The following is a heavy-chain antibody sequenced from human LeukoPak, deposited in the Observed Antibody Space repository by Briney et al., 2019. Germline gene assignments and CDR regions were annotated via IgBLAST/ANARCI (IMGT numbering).Heavy chain of an antibody. V-gene: IGHV4-59*01. CDR3: ARDYSGGGTDAFDI. J-gene: IGHJ3*02. CDR1: GGSISGYY. Sequence: SETLSLTCTVSGGSISGYYWSWIRQPPGKGLEWIGYIYYSGSTNYNPSLKSRVTISIDTSKNQFSLKLSSVTAADTAVYYCARDYSGGGTDAFDIWGQGTMLSVSS. D-gene: IGHD3-10*01. CDR2: IYYSGST.